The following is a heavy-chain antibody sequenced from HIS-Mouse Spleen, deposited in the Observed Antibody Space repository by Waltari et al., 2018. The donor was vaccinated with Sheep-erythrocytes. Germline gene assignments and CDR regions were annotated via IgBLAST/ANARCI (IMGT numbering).Heavy chain of an antibody. J-gene: IGHJ3*02. CDR1: GFTFSLYE. CDR3: ARANSGSYDDAFDI. Sequence: EVQLVESGGGLVQPGGSLRRSCAGSGFTFSLYEMPWARQATGKGLEWVSAIGTAGDTYYPGSVKGRFTISRENAKNSLYLQMNSLRAGDTAVYYCARANSGSYDDAFDIWGQGTMVTVSS. CDR2: IGTAGDT. D-gene: IGHD1-26*01. V-gene: IGHV3-13*01.